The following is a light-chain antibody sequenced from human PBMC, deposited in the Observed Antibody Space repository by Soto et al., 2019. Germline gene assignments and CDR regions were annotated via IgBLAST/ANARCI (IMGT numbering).Light chain of an antibody. CDR1: QGISSY. J-gene: IGKJ1*01. CDR3: QQSYSTRWT. Sequence: DLQMTQSPSSLSASVGDRVTITCRASQGISSYLNWYQQKPGKAPKLLIYAASSLQSGVPSRFSGSGSGTDFTLTISSLQPEDFATYYCQQSYSTRWTFGQGTKVEIK. CDR2: AAS. V-gene: IGKV1-39*01.